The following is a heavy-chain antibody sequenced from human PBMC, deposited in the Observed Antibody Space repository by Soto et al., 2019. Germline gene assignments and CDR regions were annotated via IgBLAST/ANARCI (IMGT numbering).Heavy chain of an antibody. V-gene: IGHV4-59*08. J-gene: IGHJ6*03. Sequence: SETLSLTCTVSGGSISSYYWSWIRQPPGKGLEWIGYIYYSGSTNYNPSLKSRVTISVDTSKNQFSLKLSSVTAADTAVYYCASPMTTPSHYYYYYMDVWGKGTTVTVSS. CDR3: ASPMTTPSHYYYYYMDV. D-gene: IGHD4-4*01. CDR2: IYYSGST. CDR1: GGSISSYY.